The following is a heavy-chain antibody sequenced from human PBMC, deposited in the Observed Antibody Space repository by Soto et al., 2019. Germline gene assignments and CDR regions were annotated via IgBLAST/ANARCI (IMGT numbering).Heavy chain of an antibody. J-gene: IGHJ6*02. CDR3: AGERYGMDV. Sequence: GESLKISCKGSGYSFTSYWIGWVRQMPGKGLGWMGIICRGDSGTRCSPSFQGQVTSSADKPTSTAYLQWSSLKASDTAMYYCAGERYGMDVWRQGTRVTVSS. D-gene: IGHD1-1*01. V-gene: IGHV5-51*04. CDR2: ICRGDSGT. CDR1: GYSFTSYW.